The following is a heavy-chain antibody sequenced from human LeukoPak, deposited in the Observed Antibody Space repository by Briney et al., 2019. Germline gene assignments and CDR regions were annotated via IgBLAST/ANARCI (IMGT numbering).Heavy chain of an antibody. CDR3: SRGLHDYGDSNYYFDQ. J-gene: IGHJ4*02. Sequence: SLPHFCIASGLTQGDDSWRWFHPPPRKGLAFIAFVSQLGYGETTDYAASVRGRFTVSRDDAISVAYLQMNSLQTEDTALYYCSRGLHDYGDSNYYFDQWGRGTLVIVSS. CDR1: GLTQGDDS. D-gene: IGHD4-17*01. CDR2: VSQLGYGETT. V-gene: IGHV3-49*03.